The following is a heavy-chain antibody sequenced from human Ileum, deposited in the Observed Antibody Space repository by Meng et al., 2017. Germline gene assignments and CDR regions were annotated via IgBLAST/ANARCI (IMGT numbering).Heavy chain of an antibody. CDR3: TTAGAYPFDN. CDR1: GFTFRTHW. CDR2: IDDDGKTI. V-gene: IGHV3-74*01. J-gene: IGHJ4*02. Sequence: GGSLRLSCAASGFTFRTHWMHWVRQRPGQGLQWVSRIDDDGKTIDYAGSVKGRFTISRDNAKNTLYLQMNSLRAEDTAVYYCTTAGAYPFDNWGQGTLVTVSS.